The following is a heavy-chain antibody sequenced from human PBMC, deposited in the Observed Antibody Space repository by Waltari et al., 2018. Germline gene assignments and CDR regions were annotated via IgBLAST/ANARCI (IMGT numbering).Heavy chain of an antibody. Sequence: QVQLVQSGAEVKKPGASVQVSCKASGYTFTSYDINRLRQATGQGLEWMGWMNPNSGNTGYAQKFQGRVTITRNTSISTAYMELSSLRSEDTAVYYCARGYEDYGDYLIDYWGQGTLVTVSS. CDR3: ARGYEDYGDYLIDY. V-gene: IGHV1-8*03. CDR1: GYTFTSYD. D-gene: IGHD4-17*01. J-gene: IGHJ4*02. CDR2: MNPNSGNT.